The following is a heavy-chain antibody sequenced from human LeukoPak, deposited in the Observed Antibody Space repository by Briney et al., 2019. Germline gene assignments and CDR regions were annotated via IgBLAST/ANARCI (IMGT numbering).Heavy chain of an antibody. D-gene: IGHD4-17*01. Sequence: SGTLSLTCAVSGGSISSSNWWSWVRQPPGKGLEWIGEIYHSGSTNYSPSLKSRVTISVDTSKNQFSLKLSSVTAADTAVYYCARGFGDYYYYYYYMDVWGKGTTVTVSS. V-gene: IGHV4-4*02. CDR2: IYHSGST. J-gene: IGHJ6*03. CDR1: GGSISSSNW. CDR3: ARGFGDYYYYYYYMDV.